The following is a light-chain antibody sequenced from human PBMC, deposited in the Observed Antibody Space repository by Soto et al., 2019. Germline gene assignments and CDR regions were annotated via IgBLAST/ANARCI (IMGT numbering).Light chain of an antibody. CDR2: GAS. Sequence: VLTQSPGTLSLSPGERATLSCRASQNVNNNYLAWYQQKPGQAPRLLIRGASSRATGVPDRFSGRGSGTAFTLTISRLEPEDFAVYYCQQYGSSPGTFGQGTKLEIK. V-gene: IGKV3-20*01. CDR1: QNVNNNY. J-gene: IGKJ2*01. CDR3: QQYGSSPGT.